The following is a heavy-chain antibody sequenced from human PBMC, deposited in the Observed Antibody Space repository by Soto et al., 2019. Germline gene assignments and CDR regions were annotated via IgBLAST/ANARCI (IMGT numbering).Heavy chain of an antibody. CDR3: VRTSGYCSHVCCQGDADDI. CDR2: IKKDGSET. CDR1: GFTFTSHW. D-gene: IGHD2-15*01. V-gene: IGHV3-7*04. J-gene: IGHJ3*02. Sequence: EVQLVESGGGLVQPGGSLRLSCAASGFTFTSHWMTWVRQAPGKGLEWVADIKKDGSETHYVDSVKGRFTISRDNAKNEVYLQMNSLRAEDTAMFYGVRTSGYCSHVCCQGDADDIWGQGTRVTVSS.